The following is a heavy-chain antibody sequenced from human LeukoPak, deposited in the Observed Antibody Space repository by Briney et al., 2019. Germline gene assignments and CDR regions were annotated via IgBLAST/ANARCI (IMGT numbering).Heavy chain of an antibody. CDR3: AREVIGDGDRYSIDY. V-gene: IGHV1-18*01. CDR1: GYTFTSYG. J-gene: IGHJ4*02. D-gene: IGHD2-21*01. CDR2: ISAYNGNT. Sequence: ASVKVSCEASGYTFTSYGISWVRQAPGQGLEWMGWISAYNGNTAYAQKLQGRVTMTTDTSTSTAYMELRSLRSDDTAVYFCAREVIGDGDRYSIDYWGQGTLVTVSS.